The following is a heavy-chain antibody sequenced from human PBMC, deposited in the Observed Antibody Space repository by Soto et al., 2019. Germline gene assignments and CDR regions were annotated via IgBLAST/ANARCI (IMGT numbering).Heavy chain of an antibody. J-gene: IGHJ2*01. CDR3: ARGYCSNGVCYRYFDL. Sequence: GGSLRLSCAASGFTFYSYSMNWVRQAPGKGLEWVSSISSSNSYIYYADSVKGRFTISRDNAKNSLHLQMNSVRVEDTAVYYCARGYCSNGVCYRYFDLWGRGTLVTV. CDR2: ISSSNSYI. V-gene: IGHV3-21*01. CDR1: GFTFYSYS. D-gene: IGHD2-8*01.